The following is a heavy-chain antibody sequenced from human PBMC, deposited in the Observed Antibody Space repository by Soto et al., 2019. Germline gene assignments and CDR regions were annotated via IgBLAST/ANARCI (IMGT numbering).Heavy chain of an antibody. D-gene: IGHD5-18*01. J-gene: IGHJ6*02. V-gene: IGHV3-9*01. CDR1: GFTFDDYA. CDR3: AKDIRRIQLWDYYYYGMDV. Sequence: GGYLRLSCAASGFTFDDYAMHWVRQAPGKGLEWVSGISWNSGSIGYADSVKGRFTISRDNAKNSLYLQMNSLRAEDTALYYCAKDIRRIQLWDYYYYGMDVWGQGTTVTV. CDR2: ISWNSGSI.